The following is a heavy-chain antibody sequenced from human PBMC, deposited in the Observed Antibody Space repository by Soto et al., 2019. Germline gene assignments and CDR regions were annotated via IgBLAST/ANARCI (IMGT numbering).Heavy chain of an antibody. CDR1: GYTFTSYG. CDR3: ARWWDCSGGSCYSDTWFDP. V-gene: IGHV1-18*01. Sequence: ASVKVSCKASGYTFTSYGISWVRQAPGQGLEWMGWISAYNGNTNYAQKLQGRVTMTTDTSTSTAYMELRSLGSDDTTVYYCARWWDCSGGSCYSDTWFDPWGQGTLVTVSS. D-gene: IGHD2-15*01. CDR2: ISAYNGNT. J-gene: IGHJ5*02.